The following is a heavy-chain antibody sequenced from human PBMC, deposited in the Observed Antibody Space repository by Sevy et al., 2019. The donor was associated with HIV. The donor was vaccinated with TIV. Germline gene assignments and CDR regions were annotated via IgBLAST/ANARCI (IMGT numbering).Heavy chain of an antibody. Sequence: GGSLRLSCAASGFIFSNFAMHWVRKAPGKGLEWVAVTSYDGSQKYYADSVKGRFTVSRDNSRNILSLEMNSLRRDDTAVYYCARGENNDEFFQYWGQGTLVTVSS. D-gene: IGHD1-26*01. CDR3: ARGENNDEFFQY. V-gene: IGHV3-30*04. J-gene: IGHJ1*01. CDR2: TSYDGSQK. CDR1: GFIFSNFA.